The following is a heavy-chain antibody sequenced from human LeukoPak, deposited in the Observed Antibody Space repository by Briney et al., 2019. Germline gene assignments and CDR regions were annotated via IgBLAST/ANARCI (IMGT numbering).Heavy chain of an antibody. J-gene: IGHJ6*02. CDR2: INPNSGGT. CDR3: ARSPVLWFGESNADYYYGMDV. Sequence: ASVKVSCKASGYTFTGYYMHWVRQAPGQGLEWMGWINPNSGGTNYAQKFQDRVTMTRDTSISTAYMELSRLRFDDTAVYYCARSPVLWFGESNADYYYGMDVWGQGTTVTVSS. D-gene: IGHD3-10*01. V-gene: IGHV1-2*02. CDR1: GYTFTGYY.